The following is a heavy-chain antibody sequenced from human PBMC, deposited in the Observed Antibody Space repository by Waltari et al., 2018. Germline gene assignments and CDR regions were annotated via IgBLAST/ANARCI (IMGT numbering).Heavy chain of an antibody. V-gene: IGHV4-34*01. CDR3: ARGYGSGSYYNVIAY. D-gene: IGHD3-10*01. CDR1: GGSFSGYY. J-gene: IGHJ4*02. CDR2: INHSGST. Sequence: QVQLQQWGAGLLKPSETLSLTCAVYGGSFSGYYWSWIRQPPGKGLEWIGEINHSGSTNYNPSLKSRVTISVDTSKNQFSLKLSSVTAADTAVYYCARGYGSGSYYNVIAYWGQGTLVTVSS.